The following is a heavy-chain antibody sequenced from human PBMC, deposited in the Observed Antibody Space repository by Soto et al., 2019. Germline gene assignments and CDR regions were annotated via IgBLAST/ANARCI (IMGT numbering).Heavy chain of an antibody. CDR1: GGSFSGYY. J-gene: IGHJ5*02. CDR3: ARVGPWVPYYFFKTPYTLRNLLAP. D-gene: IGHD3-10*01. Sequence: SETLSLTCGGYGGSFSGYYWSWIRQPPGKGLEWIGEINHSGSTNYNPSLKSRVTISVDTSKNQFSLKLSSVTAADTAVYYCARVGPWVPYYFFKTPYTLRNLLAPW. CDR2: INHSGST. V-gene: IGHV4-34*01.